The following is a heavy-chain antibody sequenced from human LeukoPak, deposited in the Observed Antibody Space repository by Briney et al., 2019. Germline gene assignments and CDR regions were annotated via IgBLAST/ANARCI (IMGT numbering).Heavy chain of an antibody. Sequence: GGSLRLSCAASGFIFSNYGMNWVRQAPGKGLEWVSAISGSGGSTYYADSVKGRFTISRDNSKNTLYLQMNSLRAEDTAVYYCASLYCSSPSCLDYGGQETLVTVSS. J-gene: IGHJ4*02. CDR2: ISGSGGST. V-gene: IGHV3-23*01. CDR3: ASLYCSSPSCLDY. CDR1: GFIFSNYG. D-gene: IGHD2-2*01.